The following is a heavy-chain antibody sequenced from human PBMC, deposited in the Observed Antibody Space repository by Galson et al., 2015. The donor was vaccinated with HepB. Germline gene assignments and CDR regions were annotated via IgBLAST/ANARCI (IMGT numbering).Heavy chain of an antibody. Sequence: SLRLSCAASGFTFSSYFMDWVRQAPGKGLVWVSVTNRDGSVTGYADSVKGRFTISRDNAKNLLYLQMNSLRVDNAAIYYCARGGLVGATDSRGQGPLVSVPS. CDR2: TNRDGSVT. J-gene: IGHJ4*02. D-gene: IGHD1-26*01. CDR3: ARGGLVGATDS. V-gene: IGHV3-74*01. CDR1: GFTFSSYF.